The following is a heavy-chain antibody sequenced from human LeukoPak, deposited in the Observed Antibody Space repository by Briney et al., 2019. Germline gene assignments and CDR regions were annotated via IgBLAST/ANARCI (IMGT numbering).Heavy chain of an antibody. J-gene: IGHJ5*02. CDR3: ARGNRRADYGDYTGGNWFDP. V-gene: IGHV1-2*02. D-gene: IGHD4-17*01. Sequence: ASVKVSCRASGYTFTGYYIHWVRQAPGQGLEWMGWINPNSGGTIYAQKFQGRVTMTRDTSISTAYMELSRLRSDDTAVYYCARGNRRADYGDYTGGNWFDPWGQGTLVTVSS. CDR2: INPNSGGT. CDR1: GYTFTGYY.